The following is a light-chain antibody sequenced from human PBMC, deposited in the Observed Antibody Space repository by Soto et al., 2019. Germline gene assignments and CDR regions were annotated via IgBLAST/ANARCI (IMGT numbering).Light chain of an antibody. Sequence: EIVLTQSPGTLSLCTWESATLSCRASQSVSSYLAWYQQKPGKAPRLLIYDASNRATGIPARFSGSGSGTEFTLTISSLEPEDFAVYYCQQRSNWPPTFGGGTKVDIK. V-gene: IGKV3-11*01. J-gene: IGKJ4*01. CDR3: QQRSNWPPT. CDR2: DAS. CDR1: QSVSSY.